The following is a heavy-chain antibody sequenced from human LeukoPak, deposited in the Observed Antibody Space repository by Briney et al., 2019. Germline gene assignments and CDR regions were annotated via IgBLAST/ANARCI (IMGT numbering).Heavy chain of an antibody. V-gene: IGHV4-31*11. Sequence: PSETLSLICAVSGASISSDGDYWSWIRQRPGKGLEWIGYIYYSGATYYSPSLESRLTISIDTSKNQFSLKLSSVTAADTAVYYCARENWDYAFDIWGQGTMVTVSS. CDR3: ARENWDYAFDI. J-gene: IGHJ3*02. D-gene: IGHD7-27*01. CDR1: GASISSDGDY. CDR2: IYYSGAT.